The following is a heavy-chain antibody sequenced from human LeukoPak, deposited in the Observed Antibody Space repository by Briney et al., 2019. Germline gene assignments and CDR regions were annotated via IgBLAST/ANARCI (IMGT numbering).Heavy chain of an antibody. Sequence: ASVKVSCKASGYTFTSYGISWVRQAPGQGLEWMGWISAYNGNTNYAQKLQGRVTMTTDTSTSTAYMELRSLRSDDTAVYYCALNRKYSGSSSPEFDYWGQGTLVTVSS. CDR2: ISAYNGNT. CDR3: ALNRKYSGSSSPEFDY. J-gene: IGHJ4*02. D-gene: IGHD1-26*01. V-gene: IGHV1-18*01. CDR1: GYTFTSYG.